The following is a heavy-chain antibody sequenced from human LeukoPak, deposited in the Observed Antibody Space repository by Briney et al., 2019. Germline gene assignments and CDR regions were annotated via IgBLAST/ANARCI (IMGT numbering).Heavy chain of an antibody. J-gene: IGHJ4*02. Sequence: GGSLRLSCAASGFTFSSYAMHWVRQAPGKGLEWVAVISYDGSNKYYADSVKGRFTISRDNSKNTLYLQMNSLRADDTAVYYCARLNYDILTGYYYYDYWGQGTLVTVSS. V-gene: IGHV3-30-3*01. CDR1: GFTFSSYA. D-gene: IGHD3-9*01. CDR3: ARLNYDILTGYYYYDY. CDR2: ISYDGSNK.